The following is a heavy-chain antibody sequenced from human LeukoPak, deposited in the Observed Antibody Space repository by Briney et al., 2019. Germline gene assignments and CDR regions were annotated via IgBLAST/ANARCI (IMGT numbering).Heavy chain of an antibody. CDR1: GFTFSSYG. Sequence: GGSLRLSCAASGFTFSSYGMHWVRQAPGKGLEWVAVIWYDGSNKYYADSVKGRFAISRDNAKTTLYLQMNSLRADDTAVYYCARVGSIAEVFLDTWGLGTLVTVSS. J-gene: IGHJ4*02. D-gene: IGHD6-13*01. CDR2: IWYDGSNK. CDR3: ARVGSIAEVFLDT. V-gene: IGHV3-33*01.